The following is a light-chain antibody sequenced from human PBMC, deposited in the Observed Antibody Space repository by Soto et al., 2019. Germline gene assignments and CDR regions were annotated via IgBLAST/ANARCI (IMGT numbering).Light chain of an antibody. Sequence: QSALTQPPSASGSPGQSVTISCTGTSSDVGGYDYVSWYQQHPGKAPKLIIYELNKRHSGVPDRFSGSKSGNTASLTVSGLQAEDEADYYCSSYVSTSTSLVFGGGTKLTVL. J-gene: IGLJ2*01. CDR2: ELN. CDR3: SSYVSTSTSLV. CDR1: SSDVGGYDY. V-gene: IGLV2-8*01.